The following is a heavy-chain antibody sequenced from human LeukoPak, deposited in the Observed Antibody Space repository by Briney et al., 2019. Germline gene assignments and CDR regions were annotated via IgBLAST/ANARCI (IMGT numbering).Heavy chain of an antibody. CDR2: ISDTGNT. CDR3: ANSPDGAFDY. CDR1: GFTLSSYA. Sequence: GGSLRLSCAASGFTLSSYAMSWVRQAPGKGLEWVSAISDTGNTYHADSVKGRFTISRDNSKNTLYLHMNSLRAEDTAVYYCANSPDGAFDYWGQGTLVTVSS. V-gene: IGHV3-23*01. J-gene: IGHJ4*02.